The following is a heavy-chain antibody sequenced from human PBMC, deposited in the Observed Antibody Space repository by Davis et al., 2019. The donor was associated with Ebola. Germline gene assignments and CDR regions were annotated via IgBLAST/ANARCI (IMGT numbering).Heavy chain of an antibody. Sequence: SVKVSCKASGYTFTSYAISWVRQDPGQGLEWMGRIIPILGIANYAQKFQGRVTITADKSTSTAYMELSSLRSEDTAVYYCAALDSSSWYGRLCDYWGQGTLVTVSS. CDR1: GYTFTSYA. V-gene: IGHV1-69*04. D-gene: IGHD6-13*01. CDR3: AALDSSSWYGRLCDY. CDR2: IIPILGIA. J-gene: IGHJ4*02.